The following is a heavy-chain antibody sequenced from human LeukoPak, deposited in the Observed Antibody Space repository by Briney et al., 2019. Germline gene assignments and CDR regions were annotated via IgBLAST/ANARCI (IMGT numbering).Heavy chain of an antibody. D-gene: IGHD2-2*01. Sequence: PSETLSLTCTVSGGSISGYYWSWIRQPPGKGLQFIGYIYYSGSTNYNPSLKSRVTISVDTSKNQFSLKLSSVTAADTAVYYVGGLSKDTEVQPAAMAHYFYYCGQGTLVTVPS. CDR3: GGLSKDTEVQPAAMAHYFYY. CDR1: GGSISGYY. V-gene: IGHV4-59*01. CDR2: IYYSGST. J-gene: IGHJ4*02.